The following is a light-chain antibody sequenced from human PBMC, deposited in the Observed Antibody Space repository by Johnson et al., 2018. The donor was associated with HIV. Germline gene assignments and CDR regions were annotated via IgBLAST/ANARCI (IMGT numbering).Light chain of an antibody. V-gene: IGLV1-51*02. Sequence: QSVLTQPPSVSAAPGQKVTISCSGSSSNIGNNYVSWYQQLPGTAPKLLIYENNKRPSGIPDRFSGSKSGTSATLGITGLQTGDEADYYCGTWYRSLSACYVFGTGTKVTVL. CDR1: SSNIGNNY. J-gene: IGLJ1*01. CDR3: GTWYRSLSACYV. CDR2: ENN.